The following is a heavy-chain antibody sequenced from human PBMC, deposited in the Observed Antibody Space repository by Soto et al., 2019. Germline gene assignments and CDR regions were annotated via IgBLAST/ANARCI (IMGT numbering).Heavy chain of an antibody. CDR3: ARMRASGPYFDLLDN. V-gene: IGHV2-26*03. CDR1: GFSLSDMQLG. Sequence: QVTLKESGPVLVKPAETLTLTCNISGFSLSDMQLGVSWVRQPPGKALEWLAHIFANDETTYSTSLQTRLTISKDTSKSQVVLTMTSLDPEDTGTYYCARMRASGPYFDLLDNWGQGALVTVSS. D-gene: IGHD1-26*01. CDR2: IFANDET. J-gene: IGHJ4*02.